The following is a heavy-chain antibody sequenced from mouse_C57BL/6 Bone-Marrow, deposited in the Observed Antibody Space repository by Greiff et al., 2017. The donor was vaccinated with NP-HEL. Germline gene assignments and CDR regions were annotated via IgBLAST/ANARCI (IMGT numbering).Heavy chain of an antibody. D-gene: IGHD2-5*01. V-gene: IGHV6-6*01. Sequence: RGLEWVAEIRNKANNHATYYAESVKGRFTISRDDSKSSVYLQMNSLRAEDTGIYYCTRYAYYSNYNAMDYWGQGTSVTVSS. CDR3: TRYAYYSNYNAMDY. CDR2: IRNKANNHAT. J-gene: IGHJ4*01.